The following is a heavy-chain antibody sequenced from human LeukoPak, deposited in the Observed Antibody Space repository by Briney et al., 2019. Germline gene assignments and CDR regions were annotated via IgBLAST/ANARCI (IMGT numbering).Heavy chain of an antibody. CDR2: IRSDGSDK. J-gene: IGHJ4*02. CDR1: GFTFSSSD. CDR3: AKAVGASRPFDY. D-gene: IGHD1-26*01. Sequence: GGSLRLSCAASGFTFSSSDMHWLRQAPGKGLEWVAFIRSDGSDKYYGDSVKGRVTISRDNSKNTLDLQMKSLRGEDTAVYYCAKAVGASRPFDYWGQGTLVTVST. V-gene: IGHV3-30*02.